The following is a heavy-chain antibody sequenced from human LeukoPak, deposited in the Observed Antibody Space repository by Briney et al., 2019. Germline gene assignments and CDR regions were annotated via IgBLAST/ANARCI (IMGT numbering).Heavy chain of an antibody. D-gene: IGHD5-18*01. V-gene: IGHV4-61*02. CDR3: ARDGIRRGYSYVPGY. CDR1: GGSISSGSYY. Sequence: SETLSLTRTVSGGSISSGSYYWSWIRQPAGKGLEWIGRIYTSGSTNYNPSLKSRVTISVDTSKNQFSLKLSSVTAADTAVYYCARDGIRRGYSYVPGYWGQGTLVTVSS. J-gene: IGHJ4*02. CDR2: IYTSGST.